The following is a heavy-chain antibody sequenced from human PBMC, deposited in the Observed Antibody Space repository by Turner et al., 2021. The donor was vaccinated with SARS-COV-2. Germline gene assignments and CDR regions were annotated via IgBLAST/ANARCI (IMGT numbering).Heavy chain of an antibody. CDR3: AKVASNPGDYFDY. Sequence: EVQLLESGGGLVQPGGSLRLLCAASGFTFSSYAMSWVRQAPGKVLEWVAGISDSGGSTYYADSVKGRFTISRDKSKNTLYLQMNSLRAEDTDVYYCAKVASNPGDYFDYWGQGTLVTVSS. CDR2: ISDSGGST. J-gene: IGHJ4*02. V-gene: IGHV3-23*01. CDR1: GFTFSSYA. D-gene: IGHD4-17*01.